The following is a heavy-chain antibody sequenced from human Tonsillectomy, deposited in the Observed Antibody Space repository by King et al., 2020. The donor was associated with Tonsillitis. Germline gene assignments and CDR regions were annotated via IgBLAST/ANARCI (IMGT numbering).Heavy chain of an antibody. V-gene: IGHV3-30*03. CDR2: ISYDGSNK. J-gene: IGHJ4*02. CDR1: RFTFSSYG. D-gene: IGHD1-26*01. CDR3: AGGSYSYRDY. Sequence: QLVQSGGGVVQPGRSLRLSCAASRFTFSSYGMHWVRQAPGKGLEWVAVISYDGSNKYYADSVKGRFTISRDNSKNTLYLQMNSLRAEDTAVYYCAGGSYSYRDYWGQGTLVTVSS.